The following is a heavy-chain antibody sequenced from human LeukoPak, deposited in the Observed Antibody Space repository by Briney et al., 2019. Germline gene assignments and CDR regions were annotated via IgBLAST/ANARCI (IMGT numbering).Heavy chain of an antibody. CDR2: IESDGRST. Sequence: GGSLRLSCAASGFTFTSYWMHWVRQAPGKGLVWVSRIESDGRSTGYADSVKGRFTISRDNAKNTLFLQMNSLRAEDTAVYYCARDFYYGSGSLDYWGQGTLVSVSS. CDR3: ARDFYYGSGSLDY. V-gene: IGHV3-74*01. CDR1: GFTFTSYW. D-gene: IGHD3-10*01. J-gene: IGHJ4*02.